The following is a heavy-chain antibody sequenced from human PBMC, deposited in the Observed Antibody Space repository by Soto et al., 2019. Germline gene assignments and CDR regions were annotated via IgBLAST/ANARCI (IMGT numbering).Heavy chain of an antibody. D-gene: IGHD2-15*01. CDR1: GFTFSSYG. CDR2: ISYDGSNK. CDR3: AKVHCSGCSFYKDTTIITADY. Sequence: QVQLVESGGGVVQPGRSLRLSCAASGFTFSSYGMHWVRQAPGKGLEWVAVISYDGSNKYYADSVKGRFTISRDNSKNTLLLQMNSLKAEDTAVDYCAKVHCSGCSFYKDTTIITADYWGQGTLVTVSS. J-gene: IGHJ4*02. V-gene: IGHV3-30*18.